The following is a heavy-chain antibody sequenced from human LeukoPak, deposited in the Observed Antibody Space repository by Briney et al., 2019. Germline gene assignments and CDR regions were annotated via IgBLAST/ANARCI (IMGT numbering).Heavy chain of an antibody. CDR1: GFTFSAYN. J-gene: IGHJ4*02. D-gene: IGHD2-15*01. CDR3: ARGRSSAY. CDR2: ITSGSGTI. Sequence: PGGSLRLSCAASGFTFSAYNMNWVRQAPGKGLEWVSYITSGSGTIYYADSVKGRFTISRDNARNSLYLQMNSLRAEDTAVYYCARGRSSAYWGQGTLVTVSS. V-gene: IGHV3-48*01.